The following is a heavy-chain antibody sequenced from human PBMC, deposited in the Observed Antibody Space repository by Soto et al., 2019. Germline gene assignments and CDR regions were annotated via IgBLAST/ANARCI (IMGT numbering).Heavy chain of an antibody. Sequence: SETLSLTGTFSGASIPYGGYSWSWIRQPPGKGLEWIVYISHLENTFYNPSFQSRLTLSIDRSKNQFSLKLASMTAPDPALYSCARGGGYDPFDYWGQRTMVTVSS. CDR1: GASIPYGGYS. D-gene: IGHD5-12*01. CDR2: ISHLENT. V-gene: IGHV4-30-2*01. CDR3: ARGGGYDPFDY. J-gene: IGHJ4*02.